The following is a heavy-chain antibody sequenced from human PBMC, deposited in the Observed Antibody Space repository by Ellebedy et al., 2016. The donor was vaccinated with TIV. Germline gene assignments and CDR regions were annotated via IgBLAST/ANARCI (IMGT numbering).Heavy chain of an antibody. Sequence: MPSETLSLTCAVYGGSFSGYYWSWIRQPPGKGLEWIGEINHSGITNYNPSLKSRATISVDTPKNQFSLKLSSVTAADTAVYYCARWGYSSSWLNIRNPFDYWGQGTLVTVSS. CDR2: INHSGIT. CDR1: GGSFSGYY. J-gene: IGHJ4*02. D-gene: IGHD6-13*01. V-gene: IGHV4-34*01. CDR3: ARWGYSSSWLNIRNPFDY.